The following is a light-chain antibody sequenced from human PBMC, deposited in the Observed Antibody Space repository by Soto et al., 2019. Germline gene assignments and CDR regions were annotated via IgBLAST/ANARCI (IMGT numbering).Light chain of an antibody. CDR2: GAS. Sequence: EIVLTQSPGTLSLSAGESATLLCRASHFVSSRNLAWYQQKPGQAPRLLIYGASSRAPGIPDRFSGSGSGTDFTLTITPLEPEDFAVYYCQQRSNWPITFGQGTRLEIK. CDR1: HFVSSRN. CDR3: QQRSNWPIT. J-gene: IGKJ5*01. V-gene: IGKV3D-20*02.